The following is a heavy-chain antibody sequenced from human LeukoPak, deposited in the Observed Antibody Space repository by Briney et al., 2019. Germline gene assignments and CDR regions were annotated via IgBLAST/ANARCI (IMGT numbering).Heavy chain of an antibody. V-gene: IGHV3-48*03. CDR3: AREREYFDY. CDR1: GFTFSSYE. D-gene: IGHD1-26*01. Sequence: TGGSLRLSCAASGFTFSSYEMNWVRQAPGKGLEWVSYISSSGSTIYYADSVKGRFTISGDNAKNSLYLQMNSLRAEDTAVYYCAREREYFDYWGQGTLVTVSS. CDR2: ISSSGSTI. J-gene: IGHJ4*02.